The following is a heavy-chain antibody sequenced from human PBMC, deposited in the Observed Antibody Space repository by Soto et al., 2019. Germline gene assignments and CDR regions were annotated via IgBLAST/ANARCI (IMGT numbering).Heavy chain of an antibody. Sequence: GGSLRLSCAASGFTFSSYAMSWVRQAPGKGLEWVSAISGSGGSTYYADSVKGRFTISRDNSKNTLYLQMNSLRAEDTAVYYCAKDRALVITGTTGMDVWGQGTTVTVSS. V-gene: IGHV3-23*01. D-gene: IGHD1-7*01. J-gene: IGHJ6*02. CDR3: AKDRALVITGTTGMDV. CDR2: ISGSGGST. CDR1: GFTFSSYA.